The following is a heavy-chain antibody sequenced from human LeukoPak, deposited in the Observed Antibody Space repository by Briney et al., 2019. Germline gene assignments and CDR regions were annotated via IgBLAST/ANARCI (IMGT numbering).Heavy chain of an antibody. Sequence: GGSLRLSCLVSGFTFSGSWMSWVRQAPGKGLEWVANINPDGTSKFYVDSVKGRFTISRDNAKNSVYLQMNSLRAEDTAVYYCAKRGAEVGTTVAPGDYWGQGTLVTVSS. J-gene: IGHJ4*02. CDR2: INPDGTSK. CDR1: GFTFSGSW. D-gene: IGHD1-26*01. V-gene: IGHV3-7*03. CDR3: AKRGAEVGTTVAPGDY.